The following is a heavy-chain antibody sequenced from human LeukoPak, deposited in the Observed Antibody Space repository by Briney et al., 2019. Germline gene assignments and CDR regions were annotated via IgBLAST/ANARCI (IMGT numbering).Heavy chain of an antibody. J-gene: IGHJ5*02. Sequence: GGSLRLSCAASGFTFSSYGMHWVRQAPGKGLEWVAVISCDGSNKYYADSVKGRFTVSRDNSKNTLYLQMNSLRAEDTAVYYCARDSRHHRFLYWDWFDPWGQGTLVTVSS. CDR2: ISCDGSNK. CDR1: GFTFSSYG. CDR3: ARDSRHHRFLYWDWFDP. V-gene: IGHV3-30*03. D-gene: IGHD1-26*01.